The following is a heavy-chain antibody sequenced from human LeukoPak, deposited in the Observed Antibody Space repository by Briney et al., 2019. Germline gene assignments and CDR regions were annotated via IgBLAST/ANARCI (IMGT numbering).Heavy chain of an antibody. D-gene: IGHD3-10*01. J-gene: IGHJ4*02. CDR3: AKGSYYYGSGSHFDS. Sequence: GGSLRLSCAASGFTFSSYAMSWVRQAPGKGLEWVSGISGSGGSNYYADSVKGRFTISRDNSKNTLYLQMDSLRAEDTAVYYCAKGSYYYGSGSHFDSWGQGTLVTVSS. V-gene: IGHV3-23*01. CDR1: GFTFSSYA. CDR2: ISGSGGSN.